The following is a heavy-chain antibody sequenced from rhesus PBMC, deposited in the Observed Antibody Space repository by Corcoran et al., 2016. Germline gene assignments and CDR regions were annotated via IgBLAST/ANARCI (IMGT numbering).Heavy chain of an antibody. J-gene: IGHJ6*01. CDR1: GFTFSGYE. Sequence: EVQLAESGGGLVQPGGSLRLSCAASGFTFSGYEMHWVRQAPGKGLDSVSVMGGDSSYTPSADYVKGRFTISRDNAKNSLSLQMNSLRAEDTAVYYCARHRRYYGLDSWGQGVVVTVSS. V-gene: IGHV3-115*02. CDR3: ARHRRYYGLDS. CDR2: MGGDSSYT.